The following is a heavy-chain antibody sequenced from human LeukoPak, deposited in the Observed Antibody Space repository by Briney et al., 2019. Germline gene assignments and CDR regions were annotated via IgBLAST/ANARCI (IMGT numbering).Heavy chain of an antibody. D-gene: IGHD6-6*01. V-gene: IGHV4-34*01. Sequence: PSETLSLTCAVLDFAFRAHYWTWIRQPPGKGLEWIGEINHSGSTNYNPSLKSRVTISVDTSKNQFSLKLSSVTAADTAVYYCARVAARRTHKYYYDYYGMDFWVQGTTVTVSS. CDR3: ARVAARRTHKYYYDYYGMDF. CDR2: INHSGST. J-gene: IGHJ6*02. CDR1: DFAFRAHY.